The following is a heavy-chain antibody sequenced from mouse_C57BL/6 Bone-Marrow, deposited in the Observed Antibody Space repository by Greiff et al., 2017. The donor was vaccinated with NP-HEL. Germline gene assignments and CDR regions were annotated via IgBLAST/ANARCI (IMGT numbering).Heavy chain of an antibody. CDR1: GFTFSSYG. CDR3: ASPSYVNSFDY. V-gene: IGHV5-6*01. Sequence: EVQVVESGGDLVKPGGSLKLSCAASGFTFSSYGMSWVRQTPDKRLEWVATISSGGSNTYYTDNVKGRFTFSRDNAKNTLYLPISSLKSDDTAIYYTASPSYVNSFDYWGQGTTLTVSS. J-gene: IGHJ2*01. D-gene: IGHD6-1*01. CDR2: ISSGGSNT.